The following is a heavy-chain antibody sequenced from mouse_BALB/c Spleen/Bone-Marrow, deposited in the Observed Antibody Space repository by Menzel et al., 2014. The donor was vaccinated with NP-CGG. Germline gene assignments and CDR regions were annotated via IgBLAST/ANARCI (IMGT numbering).Heavy chain of an antibody. D-gene: IGHD3-3*01. J-gene: IGHJ2*01. Sequence: EVQLVESGGGLVQPGGSLKLSCAASGFTFSGYGMSWVRQTPDKGLELVATISGSGSSTYYPDSVKGRFTIFRDNARNTLYLQMSSLKSEDTAMYYCARGRDWFDYWGQGTTLTVSS. V-gene: IGHV5-6-3*01. CDR1: GFTFSGYG. CDR2: ISGSGSST. CDR3: ARGRDWFDY.